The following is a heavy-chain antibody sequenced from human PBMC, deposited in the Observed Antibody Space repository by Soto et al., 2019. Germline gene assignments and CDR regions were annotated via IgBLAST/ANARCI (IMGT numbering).Heavy chain of an antibody. Sequence: SETLSLTCTVSGGSISSGGYYRSWIRQHPGKGLEWIGYIYYSGSTYYNPSLKSRVTISVDTSKNQFSLKLSSVTAADSAVYYCARSGPAKAASTQGWFDPMGQQTLVTV. J-gene: IGHJ5*02. CDR3: ARSGPAKAASTQGWFDP. CDR1: GGSISSGGYY. V-gene: IGHV4-31*03. D-gene: IGHD2-15*01. CDR2: IYYSGST.